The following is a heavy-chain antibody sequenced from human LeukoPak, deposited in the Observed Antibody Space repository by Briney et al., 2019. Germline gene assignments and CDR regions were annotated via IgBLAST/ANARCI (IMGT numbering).Heavy chain of an antibody. CDR1: GFTFSSYG. D-gene: IGHD3-10*01. CDR3: AKDYSKTSYYGSGTYYRPNWFDP. CDR2: IRYDGSNK. J-gene: IGHJ5*02. Sequence: GGSLRLSCAASGFTFSSYGMHWVRQAPGKGLEWVAFIRYDGSNKYYADSVKGRFTISRDNSKHTLYLQMNSLRAEDTAVYYCAKDYSKTSYYGSGTYYRPNWFDPWGQGTLVTVSS. V-gene: IGHV3-30*02.